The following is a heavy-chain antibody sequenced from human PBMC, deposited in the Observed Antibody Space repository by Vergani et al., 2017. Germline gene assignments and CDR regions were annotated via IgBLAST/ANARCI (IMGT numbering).Heavy chain of an antibody. D-gene: IGHD2-2*01. V-gene: IGHV3-30*02. CDR3: ARLRNDMTYCRSTWCPNWFDP. J-gene: IGHJ5*02. CDR2: IRYDGGDK. CDR1: EFSFNFYD. Sequence: QVQLVESGGGVVQPGESLRLSCGASEFSFNFYDMHWVRHSPDRGLEWVAFIRYDGGDKYYVDSVKGRFTISRDNSKNTLYLQMNRLRPEDTAVYYWARLRNDMTYCRSTWCPNWFDPWGQGTLVTVSS.